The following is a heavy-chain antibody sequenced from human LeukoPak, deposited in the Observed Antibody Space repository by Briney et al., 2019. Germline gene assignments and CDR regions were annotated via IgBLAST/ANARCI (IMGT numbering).Heavy chain of an antibody. CDR1: GFTFSSYE. CDR3: ALAATYYYYGMDV. V-gene: IGHV3-48*03. D-gene: IGHD2-15*01. CDR2: ISSSGSTI. J-gene: IGHJ6*04. Sequence: QSGGSLRPSCAASGFTFSSYEMNWVRQAPGKGLEWVSYISSSGSTIYYADSVQGRFTISRDNAKNSLYLQMNSLRAEDTAVYYCALAATYYYYGMDVWGKGTTVTVSS.